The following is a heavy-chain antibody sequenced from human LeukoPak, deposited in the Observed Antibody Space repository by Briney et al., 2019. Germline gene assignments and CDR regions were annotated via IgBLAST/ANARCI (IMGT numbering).Heavy chain of an antibody. CDR2: IGRSGTTI. CDR1: GFTFSDYY. J-gene: IGHJ6*03. D-gene: IGHD6-19*01. V-gene: IGHV3-11*04. Sequence: GGSLRLSCAASGFTFSDYYMSWIRQVPGKGLEWVSYIGRSGTTIHYADSVKGRFTISWDNAKKSLYLQMNSLRAEDTAVYYCAKGLAVAESSNRYYWYYMDVWGKGTTVTVSS. CDR3: AKGLAVAESSNRYYWYYMDV.